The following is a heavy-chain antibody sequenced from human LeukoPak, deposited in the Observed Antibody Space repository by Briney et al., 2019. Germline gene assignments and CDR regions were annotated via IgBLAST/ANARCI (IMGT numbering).Heavy chain of an antibody. J-gene: IGHJ6*03. CDR3: AWDNGGTAMAYYYYYYMDV. CDR2: MNPNSGNT. V-gene: IGHV1-8*01. CDR1: GYTFTSYD. Sequence: ASVKVSCKASGYTFTSYDINWVRQATGQGLEWMGWMNPNSGNTGYAQKFQGRVTMTRNTSISTAYMELSSLRSEDTAVYYCAWDNGGTAMAYYYYYYMDVWGKGTTVTISS. D-gene: IGHD5-18*01.